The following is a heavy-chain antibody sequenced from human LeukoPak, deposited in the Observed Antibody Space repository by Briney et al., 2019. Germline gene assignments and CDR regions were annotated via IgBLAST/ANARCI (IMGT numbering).Heavy chain of an antibody. J-gene: IGHJ4*02. Sequence: GGSLRLSCAASGFTFSSYAMSWVRQAPGKGLEWVSAISGSGGSTYYADSVKGRFTISRDNSKNTLYLQMNSLRAEDTAVYYCAKANGNGKRETYYDFWSGPFDYWGQGTLVTVSS. CDR1: GFTFSSYA. V-gene: IGHV3-23*01. D-gene: IGHD3-3*01. CDR2: ISGSGGST. CDR3: AKANGNGKRETYYDFWSGPFDY.